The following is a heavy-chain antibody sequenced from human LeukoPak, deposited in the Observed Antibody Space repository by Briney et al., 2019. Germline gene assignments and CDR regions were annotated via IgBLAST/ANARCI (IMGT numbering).Heavy chain of an antibody. J-gene: IGHJ5*02. D-gene: IGHD2-2*01. CDR1: GGTFSSYA. V-gene: IGHV1-69*05. Sequence: ASVKVSCKASGGTFSSYAISWVRQAPGQGLEWMGGIIPIFGTANYAQKFQGRVTITTDESTSTAYMELSSLRSEDTAVYYCAREVLGVVVVPAAPPRGNWFDPWGQGTLVTVSS. CDR3: AREVLGVVVVPAAPPRGNWFDP. CDR2: IIPIFGTA.